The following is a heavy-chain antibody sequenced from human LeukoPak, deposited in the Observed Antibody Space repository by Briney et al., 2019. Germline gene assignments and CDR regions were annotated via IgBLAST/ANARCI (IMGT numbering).Heavy chain of an antibody. D-gene: IGHD3-10*01. CDR3: ATIEQRITMVRGGSGWFDP. J-gene: IGHJ5*02. Sequence: ASVKVSCKASGYTFTGYYMHWVRQAPGQGLEWMGWINPNSGGTNYAQKFQGRVTMTRDTSISTAYMELSRLRSDDTAVYYCATIEQRITMVRGGSGWFDPWGQGTLVTVSS. V-gene: IGHV1-2*02. CDR1: GYTFTGYY. CDR2: INPNSGGT.